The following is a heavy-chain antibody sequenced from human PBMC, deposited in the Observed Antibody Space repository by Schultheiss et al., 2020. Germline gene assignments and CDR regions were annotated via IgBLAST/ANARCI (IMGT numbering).Heavy chain of an antibody. V-gene: IGHV4-61*02. J-gene: IGHJ4*02. CDR1: GGSVSSGNYA. D-gene: IGHD3-10*01. CDR3: ARDAVRGVFDY. Sequence: SETLSLTCTVSGGSVSSGNYAWTWIRQPAGKGLEWIGRIYTSGSTNYNPSLKSRVTISVDTSKNQFSLKLSSVTAADTAVYYCARDAVRGVFDYWGQGTLVTVSS. CDR2: IYTSGST.